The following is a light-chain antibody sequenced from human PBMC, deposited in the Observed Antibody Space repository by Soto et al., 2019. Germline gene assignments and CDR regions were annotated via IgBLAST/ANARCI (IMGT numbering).Light chain of an antibody. CDR2: EVT. CDR1: SSDVGAYNY. V-gene: IGLV2-14*01. Sequence: QSALTQPASVSGSPGQSITISCTGTSSDVGAYNYVSWYQHHPGKAPKLMIYEVTKRPSGVSSRFSGSKAGNTASLTISGLQAEDEADYSCSSYTRNNTGVFGTGTKLTVL. CDR3: SSYTRNNTGV. J-gene: IGLJ1*01.